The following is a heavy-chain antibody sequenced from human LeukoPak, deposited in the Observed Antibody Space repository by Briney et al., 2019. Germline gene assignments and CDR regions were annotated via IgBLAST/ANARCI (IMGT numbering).Heavy chain of an antibody. CDR2: IYYSGST. J-gene: IGHJ4*02. V-gene: IGHV4-39*07. D-gene: IGHD3-16*01. Sequence: PSETLSLTCTVSGGSISSSSYYWGWLRQPPGKGLEWIGSIYYSGSTYYNPSLKSRVTISVDTSKNQFSLKLSSVTAADTAVYYCARDFLQGTRGNTGGSFDYWGQGTLVTVSS. CDR3: ARDFLQGTRGNTGGSFDY. CDR1: GGSISSSSYY.